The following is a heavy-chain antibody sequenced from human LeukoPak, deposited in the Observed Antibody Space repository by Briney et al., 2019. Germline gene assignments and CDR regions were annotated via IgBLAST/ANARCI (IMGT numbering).Heavy chain of an antibody. V-gene: IGHV4-31*03. Sequence: SQTLSLTCTVSGGSISSGGYYWSWIRQHPGKGLEWIGYIYYSGSTYYNPSLKSRVTISVDTSKNQFSLKLSSVTAADTAVYYCARDGGVVKSFDCWGQGTLVTVSS. CDR1: GGSISSGGYY. CDR3: ARDGGVVKSFDC. CDR2: IYYSGST. J-gene: IGHJ4*02. D-gene: IGHD3-3*01.